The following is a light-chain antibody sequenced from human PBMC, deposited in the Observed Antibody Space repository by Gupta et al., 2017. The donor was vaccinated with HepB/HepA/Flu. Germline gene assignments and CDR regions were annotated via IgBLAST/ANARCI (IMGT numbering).Light chain of an antibody. V-gene: IGKV1-12*01. CDR3: QQNNSFPRVT. J-gene: IGKJ3*01. Sequence: TRLTQSPSPVSVSLGDRATITCRASHGISSWLAWYQQKPGKAPKLLIYAATSWQSGVATRFGGRAAGKDLPLTSSIRQHEEFAPYYCQQNNSFPRVTFGHGTNVDIK. CDR1: HGISSW. CDR2: AAT.